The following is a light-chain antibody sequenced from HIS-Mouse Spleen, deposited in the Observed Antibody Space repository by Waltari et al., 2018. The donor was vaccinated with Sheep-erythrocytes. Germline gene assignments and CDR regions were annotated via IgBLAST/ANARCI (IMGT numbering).Light chain of an antibody. CDR3: SSYAGSNNWV. V-gene: IGLV2-8*01. Sequence: QSALTQPPSASGSPGQSVTISCTGTSSDVGGYNYVSWYQQHPGKAPKLMYYEVSKRSSGCPARFSGSKSGNTASLTVSGLQAEDEADYYCSSYAGSNNWVFGGGTKLTVL. J-gene: IGLJ3*02. CDR2: EVS. CDR1: SSDVGGYNY.